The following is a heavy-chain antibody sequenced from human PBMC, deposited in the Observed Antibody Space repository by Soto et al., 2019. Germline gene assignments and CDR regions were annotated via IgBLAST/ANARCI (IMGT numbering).Heavy chain of an antibody. Sequence: QVQLVQSGAEVKKPGSSVKVSCKSSGGGFNSYSISWVRQAPGQGLEWMGVIIPIFGTPTYAQKFQGRVTITADKSTSTAYMEVSRLTSEDTAVYYCATFTTGTIHFNFWGQGTLITVSS. CDR3: ATFTTGTIHFNF. CDR2: IIPIFGTP. V-gene: IGHV1-69*06. CDR1: GGGFNSYS. J-gene: IGHJ4*02. D-gene: IGHD1-1*01.